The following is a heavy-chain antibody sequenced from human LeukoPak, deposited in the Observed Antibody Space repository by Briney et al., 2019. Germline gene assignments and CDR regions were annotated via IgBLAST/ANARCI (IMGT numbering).Heavy chain of an antibody. CDR3: ARDAQYADDAFDI. Sequence: GGSLRLSCAASGFTFSSYSMNWVRQAPGKGLEWVSSISSSCSYIYYADSVKGRFTISRDNAKNSLYLQMNSLRAEDTAVYYCARDAQYADDAFDIWGQGTMVTVSS. J-gene: IGHJ3*02. V-gene: IGHV3-21*01. CDR2: ISSSCSYI. D-gene: IGHD2-8*01. CDR1: GFTFSSYS.